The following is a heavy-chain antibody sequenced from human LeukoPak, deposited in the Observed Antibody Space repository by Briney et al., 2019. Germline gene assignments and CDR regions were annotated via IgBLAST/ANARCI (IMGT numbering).Heavy chain of an antibody. Sequence: SETLSLTCTVSGGSISSSNYYWGWIRQPPGKGLEWIGSIYYSGSTYYSPSLNSRVTISVDTSKNQFSLKLSSVTAADTAVYYCARDRQQLVRGDYFDYWGQGTLVTVSS. CDR3: ARDRQQLVRGDYFDY. CDR2: IYYSGST. CDR1: GGSISSSNYY. J-gene: IGHJ4*02. D-gene: IGHD6-13*01. V-gene: IGHV4-39*07.